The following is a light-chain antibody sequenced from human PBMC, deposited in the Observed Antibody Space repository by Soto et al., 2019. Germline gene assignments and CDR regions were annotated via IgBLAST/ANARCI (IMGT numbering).Light chain of an antibody. J-gene: IGLJ3*02. CDR3: QSYDVSLSAWV. Sequence: QSVLTQPPSVSGAPGQTVSISCTGSSSNLGTGYDVHWYQQFPGRAPKLLIYADNKRPSGVPDRISGSKSGTSASLAMAGLQAEDEGNYYCQSYDVSLSAWVFGGGTNLTVL. V-gene: IGLV1-40*01. CDR2: ADN. CDR1: SSNLGTGYD.